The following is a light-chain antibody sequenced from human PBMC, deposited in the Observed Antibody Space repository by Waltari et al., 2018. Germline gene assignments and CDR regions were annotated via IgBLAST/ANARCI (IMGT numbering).Light chain of an antibody. CDR2: GNN. V-gene: IGLV1-40*01. CDR1: SSNTRTGYD. J-gene: IGLJ2*01. Sequence: QSVLMPPPSVSGAPGQRITISCTGTSSNTRTGYDVPWYLQLPGTAPKLLILGNNTRPSGVPDRFSASKSDTSASLAITGLQAEDEADYYCQSYDSSLSGVIFVGGTKLTVL. CDR3: QSYDSSLSGVI.